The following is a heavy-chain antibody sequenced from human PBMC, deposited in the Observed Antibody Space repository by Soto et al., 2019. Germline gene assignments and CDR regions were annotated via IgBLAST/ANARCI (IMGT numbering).Heavy chain of an antibody. CDR1: GGSISSYY. CDR3: ARRPYCSGGSCYSPWFDL. J-gene: IGHJ2*01. Sequence: SETLSLTCTVSGGSISSYYWSWIRQPPGKGLEWIGYIYYSGSTNYNPSLKSRVTISVDTSKNQFSLKLSSVTAADTAVYYCARRPYCSGGSCYSPWFDLWGRGTLVTVSS. D-gene: IGHD2-15*01. CDR2: IYYSGST. V-gene: IGHV4-59*01.